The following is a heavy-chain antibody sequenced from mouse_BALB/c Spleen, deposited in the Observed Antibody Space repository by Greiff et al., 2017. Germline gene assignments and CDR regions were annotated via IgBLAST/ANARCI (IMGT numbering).Heavy chain of an antibody. V-gene: IGHV1-12*01. D-gene: IGHD3-2*01. CDR2: IYPGNGDT. J-gene: IGHJ4*01. CDR3: ARWDNSGYYAMDF. Sequence: QVQLQQPGAELVKPGASVKMSCKASGYTFTSYNMHWVKQTPGQGLEWIGAIYPGNGDTSYNQKFKGKATLTADKSSSTAYMQLSSLTSEDSAVYCCARWDNSGYYAMDFWGEGTSVTVSS. CDR1: GYTFTSYN.